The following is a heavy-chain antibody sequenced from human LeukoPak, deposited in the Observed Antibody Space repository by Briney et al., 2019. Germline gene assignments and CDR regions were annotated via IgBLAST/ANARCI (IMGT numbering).Heavy chain of an antibody. V-gene: IGHV3-48*03. CDR2: ISSIGRAM. J-gene: IGHJ6*03. D-gene: IGHD6-13*01. CDR3: ARVKQRLVRLLGRDTTSTSYYSMDV. CDR1: GFTFSRYE. Sequence: GGSLRLSCAASGFTFSRYEMTWVRQAPGKGREWVAYISSIGRAMYYADSVKGRFTVSRDNARDSLYLQMNSLRAEDTAVYSCARVKQRLVRLLGRDTTSTSYYSMDVWGTGTTVTVSS.